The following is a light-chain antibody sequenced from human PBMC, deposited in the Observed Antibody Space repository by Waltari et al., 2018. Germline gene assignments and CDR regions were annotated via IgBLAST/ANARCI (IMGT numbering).Light chain of an antibody. CDR2: GVG. Sequence: TISCTGSSSDVGAYDHVSWYQQHPGKAPKLLIYGVGNRPSGVSNRFSGSKSGNTASLTISGLQAEDEADYYCSSYTRTTTLWVFGGGTELTVL. CDR1: SSDVGAYDH. V-gene: IGLV2-14*01. CDR3: SSYTRTTTLWV. J-gene: IGLJ3*02.